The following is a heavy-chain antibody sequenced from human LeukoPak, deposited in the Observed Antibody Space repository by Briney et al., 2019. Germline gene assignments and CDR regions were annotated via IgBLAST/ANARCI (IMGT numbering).Heavy chain of an antibody. CDR2: IYYSGST. CDR1: GGSISSGGYS. CDR3: ARHSSGWYFDSY. Sequence: SETLSLTCAVSGGSISSGGYSWSWIRQPPGKGLEWIGYIYYSGSTNYNPSLKSRVTISVDTSKNQFSLKLSSVTAADTAVYYCARHSSGWYFDSYWGQGTLVTVSS. D-gene: IGHD6-19*01. J-gene: IGHJ4*02. V-gene: IGHV4-61*08.